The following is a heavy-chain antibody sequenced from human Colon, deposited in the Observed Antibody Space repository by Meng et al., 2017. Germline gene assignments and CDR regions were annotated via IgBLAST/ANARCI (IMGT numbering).Heavy chain of an antibody. D-gene: IGHD5-24*01. J-gene: IGHJ4*02. CDR3: AKDRLDGYNYNFDY. CDR1: GFTFSSYG. CDR2: ISNDGSSK. Sequence: QVQLVEPGGGVVQPGRSLRLSCAASGFTFSSYGMHWVRQAPGKGLEWVAVISNDGSSKYYADSVKGRFTISRDNSKNTLNLQMNSLRAEDTAVYYCAKDRLDGYNYNFDYWGQGTLVTVSS. V-gene: IGHV3-30*18.